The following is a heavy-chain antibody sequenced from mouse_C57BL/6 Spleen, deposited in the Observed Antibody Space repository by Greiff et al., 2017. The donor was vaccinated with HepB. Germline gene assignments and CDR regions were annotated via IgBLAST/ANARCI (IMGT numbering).Heavy chain of an antibody. V-gene: IGHV5-4*01. Sequence: EVQLVESGGGLVKPGGSLKLSCAASGFTFSSYAMSWVRQTPEKRLEWVATISDGGSYTYYPDNVKGRFTISRDNAKNNLYLQMSHLKSEDTAMYYCEREAIYTGYWGQGTTLTVSS. CDR1: GFTFSSYA. J-gene: IGHJ2*01. D-gene: IGHD1-3*01. CDR2: ISDGGSYT. CDR3: EREAIYTGY.